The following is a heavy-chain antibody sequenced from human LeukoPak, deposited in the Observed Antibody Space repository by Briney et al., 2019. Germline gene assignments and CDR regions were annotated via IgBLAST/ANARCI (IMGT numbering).Heavy chain of an antibody. CDR3: ARDQAAAGTSWFDP. J-gene: IGHJ5*02. Sequence: GASVKVSCKASGGTFSSYAISWVRQAPGQGLEWMGGIIPIFGTANYAQKFQGRVTLTADESTSTAYMELSSLRSEDTAVYYCARDQAAAGTSWFDPWGQGTLVTVSS. V-gene: IGHV1-69*13. CDR1: GGTFSSYA. D-gene: IGHD6-13*01. CDR2: IIPIFGTA.